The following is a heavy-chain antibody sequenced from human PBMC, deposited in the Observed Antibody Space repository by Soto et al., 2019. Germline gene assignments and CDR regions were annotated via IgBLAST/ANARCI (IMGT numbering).Heavy chain of an antibody. Sequence: SETLSLTCTVSGGSISSSSYYWGWIRQPPGKGLEWIGSIYYSGSTYYNPSLKSRVTISVDTSKNQFSLKLSSVTAADTAVYYCARHVRGSSQPKAYYYYMDVWGKGTTVTVSS. J-gene: IGHJ6*03. V-gene: IGHV4-39*01. CDR2: IYYSGST. CDR3: ARHVRGSSQPKAYYYYMDV. CDR1: GGSISSSSYY. D-gene: IGHD6-13*01.